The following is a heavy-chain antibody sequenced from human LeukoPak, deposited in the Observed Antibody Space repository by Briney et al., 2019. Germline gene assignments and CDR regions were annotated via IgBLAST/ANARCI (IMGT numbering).Heavy chain of an antibody. V-gene: IGHV5-51*01. Sequence: GESLQISCKGSGYSFTSYWIGWVRQMPGKGLEGVGIIYPGDSDTRYSPSFQGQVTISADKSISTAYLQWSSLKASDTAMYYCARLMGIAVAGFDYWGQGTLVTVSS. CDR1: GYSFTSYW. CDR2: IYPGDSDT. D-gene: IGHD6-19*01. J-gene: IGHJ4*02. CDR3: ARLMGIAVAGFDY.